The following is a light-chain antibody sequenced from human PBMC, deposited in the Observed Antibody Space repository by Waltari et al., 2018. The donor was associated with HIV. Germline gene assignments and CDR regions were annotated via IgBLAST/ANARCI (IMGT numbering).Light chain of an antibody. J-gene: IGLJ3*02. CDR1: SSDVGGYKY. Sequence: QSALTQPASVSGSPGQSITISCTGTSSDVGGYKYVSWYPQHPGKAPKLMIYDVSKRPSWVSNRFSGSKSGNTASLTISVLQAEDEAYYYCCSYAGSSTWVFGGGTKLTVL. CDR3: CSYAGSSTWV. V-gene: IGLV2-23*02. CDR2: DVS.